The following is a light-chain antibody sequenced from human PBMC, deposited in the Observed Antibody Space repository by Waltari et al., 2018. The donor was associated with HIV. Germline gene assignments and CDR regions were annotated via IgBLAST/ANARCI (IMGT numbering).Light chain of an antibody. CDR2: AVS. J-gene: IGLJ3*02. CDR1: THDVGGYNP. Sequence: QSAPTQPTSVSGSPGQSSPHSCTCTTHDVGGYNPVSWYQQHPGKAPKLMIYAVSNRPSGVSNRLSGSKSGNTASLTISGLQAEDEADYYCSSYTSSSTVVFGGGTKLTVL. V-gene: IGLV2-14*01. CDR3: SSYTSSSTVV.